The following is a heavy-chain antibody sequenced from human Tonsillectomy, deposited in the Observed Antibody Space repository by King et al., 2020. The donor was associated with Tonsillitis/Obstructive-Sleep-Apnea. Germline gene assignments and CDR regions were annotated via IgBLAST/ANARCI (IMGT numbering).Heavy chain of an antibody. CDR2: IWSDGSNK. D-gene: IGHD3-3*01. Sequence: GGGVVQSGRSLRLSCAASGFMFNNYGMHWVRQAPGEGLEWVAVIWSDGSNKFYVDSVKGRFTISRDNSKNTLYLQMNSLRAEDTAVYYCASGFGERIEGGYDFWSGLEYWGQGNLVTVSS. J-gene: IGHJ4*02. V-gene: IGHV3-33*01. CDR1: GFMFNNYG. CDR3: ASGFGERIEGGYDFWSGLEY.